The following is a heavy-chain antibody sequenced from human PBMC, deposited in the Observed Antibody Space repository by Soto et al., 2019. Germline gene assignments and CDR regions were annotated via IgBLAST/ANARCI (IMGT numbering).Heavy chain of an antibody. CDR3: AKDPDSSSENWFDP. V-gene: IGHV3-23*01. CDR1: GFTFSSYA. Sequence: GGSLRLSCAASGFTFSSYAMSWVRQAPGKGLEWVSAISGSGGSTYYADSVKGRFTISRDNSKNTLYLQMNSLRAEVTAVYYCAKDPDSSSENWFDPRGQGTLVTVSS. J-gene: IGHJ5*02. CDR2: ISGSGGST. D-gene: IGHD6-13*01.